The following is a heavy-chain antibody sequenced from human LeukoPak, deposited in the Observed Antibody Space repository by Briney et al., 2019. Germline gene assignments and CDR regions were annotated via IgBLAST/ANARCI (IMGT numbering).Heavy chain of an antibody. Sequence: GGSLRLSCAASGFTFSDAWMSWVRQAPGKGLEWVANIKQDGSEKYYVDSVKGRFTISRDNAKNSLYLQMNSLRAEDTAVYYCARARYSYGKSMDVWGQGTTVTVSS. J-gene: IGHJ6*02. CDR1: GFTFSDAW. CDR2: IKQDGSEK. CDR3: ARARYSYGKSMDV. D-gene: IGHD5-18*01. V-gene: IGHV3-7*01.